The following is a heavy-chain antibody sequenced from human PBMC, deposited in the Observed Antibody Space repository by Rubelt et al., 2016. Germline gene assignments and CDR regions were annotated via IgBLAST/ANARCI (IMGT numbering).Heavy chain of an antibody. CDR3: AREASWGYIVVVPAASYGMDV. J-gene: IGHJ6*02. CDR2: GGT. Sequence: GGTNYAQKFQGRVTMTRDTSISTAYMELSRLRSDDTAVYYCAREASWGYIVVVPAASYGMDVWGQGTTVTVSS. D-gene: IGHD2-2*01. V-gene: IGHV1-2*02.